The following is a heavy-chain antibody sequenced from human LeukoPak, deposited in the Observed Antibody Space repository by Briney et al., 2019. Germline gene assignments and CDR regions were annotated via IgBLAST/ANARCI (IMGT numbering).Heavy chain of an antibody. Sequence: SETLSLTCTVSGGSISSSSYYWGWIRQPPGKGLEWIGEINHSGSTNYNPSLKSRVTISVDTSKNQFSLKLSSVTAADTAVYYCARASNPNPYDFWSGYDWFDPWGQGTLVTVSS. D-gene: IGHD3-3*01. CDR3: ARASNPNPYDFWSGYDWFDP. CDR2: INHSGST. J-gene: IGHJ5*02. CDR1: GGSISSSSYY. V-gene: IGHV4-39*07.